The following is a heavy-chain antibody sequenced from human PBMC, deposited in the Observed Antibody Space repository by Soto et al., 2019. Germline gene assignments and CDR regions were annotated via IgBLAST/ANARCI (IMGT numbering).Heavy chain of an antibody. CDR1: GYTFTSYY. Sequence: ASVKVSCEASGYTFTSYYIHWVRQAPGQGLEWMGIINPSGGSTSYAQKFQGRVTMTRDTSTSTVYMELSSLRSEDTAVYYCARDTSSWYRFDYWGQGTLVTVSS. J-gene: IGHJ4*02. CDR3: ARDTSSWYRFDY. V-gene: IGHV1-46*01. CDR2: INPSGGST. D-gene: IGHD6-13*01.